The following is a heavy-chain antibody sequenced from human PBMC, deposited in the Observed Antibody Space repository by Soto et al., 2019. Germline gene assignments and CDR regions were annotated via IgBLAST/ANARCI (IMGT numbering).Heavy chain of an antibody. CDR1: GGTFSSYA. CDR3: ARDLYYYGSGSYGGMDV. D-gene: IGHD3-10*01. V-gene: IGHV1-69*01. Sequence: QVQLVQSGAEVKKPGSSVKVSCKASGGTFSSYAISWVRQAPGQGLEWMGGIIPIFGTANYAQKFQGRVTITADESTSTAYMELGSLRSEDTAVYYCARDLYYYGSGSYGGMDVWGQGTTVTVSS. J-gene: IGHJ6*02. CDR2: IIPIFGTA.